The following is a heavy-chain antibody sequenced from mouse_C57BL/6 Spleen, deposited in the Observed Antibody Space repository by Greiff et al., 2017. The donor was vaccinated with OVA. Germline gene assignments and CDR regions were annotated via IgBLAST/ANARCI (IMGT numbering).Heavy chain of an antibody. V-gene: IGHV5-6*02. CDR2: ISSGGSYT. CDR1: GFTFSSYG. D-gene: IGHD2-4*01. Sequence: EVKLEESGGDLVKPGGSLKLSCAASGFTFSSYGMSWVRQTPDKRLEWVATISSGGSYTYYPDSVKGRFTISRDNAKNTLYLQMSSLKSEDTAMYYCARQGYDYEALDYWGQGTTRTVSS. CDR3: ARQGYDYEALDY. J-gene: IGHJ2*01.